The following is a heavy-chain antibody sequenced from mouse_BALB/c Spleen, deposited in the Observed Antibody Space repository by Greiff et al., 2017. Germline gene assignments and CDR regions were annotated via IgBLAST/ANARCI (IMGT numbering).Heavy chain of an antibody. V-gene: IGHV3-2*02. J-gene: IGHJ4*01. CDR2: ISYSGST. CDR1: GYSITSDYA. Sequence: VQLQQSGPGLVKPSQSLSLTCTVTGYSITSDYAWNWIRQFPGNKLEWMGYISYSGSTSYNPSLKSRISITRDTSKNQFFLQLNSVTTEDTATYYCARSLLSSYYAMDYWGQGTSVTVSS. D-gene: IGHD2-10*01. CDR3: ARSLLSSYYAMDY.